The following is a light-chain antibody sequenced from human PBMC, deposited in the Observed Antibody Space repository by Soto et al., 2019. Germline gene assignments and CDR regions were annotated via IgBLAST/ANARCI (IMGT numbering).Light chain of an antibody. V-gene: IGKV1-39*01. CDR2: AAS. Sequence: DIQMTQSPSSLSASVGDRVTITCRASQAVSNFVAWYQPRPGMAPKVLMFAASTLQTGVSSRFIGTGSGTDFTLTISSLLPEDCATYYCQQTHSAPWTFGQGTRV. J-gene: IGKJ1*01. CDR1: QAVSNF. CDR3: QQTHSAPWT.